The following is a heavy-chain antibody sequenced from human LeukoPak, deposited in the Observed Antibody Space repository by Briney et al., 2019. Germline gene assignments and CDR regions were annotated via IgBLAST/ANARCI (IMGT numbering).Heavy chain of an antibody. CDR3: ARGNYGDSLDS. CDR2: IYPSGST. Sequence: SETLSLTCTVFGGSVSSGSYYWSWIRQPAGKGLEWIGLIYPSGSTIHSPSLKSRVPISSDTSNNQFPLNLNSVTAADPGVYYCARGNYGDSLDSWGQGTLVTVSS. J-gene: IGHJ4*02. V-gene: IGHV4-61*02. D-gene: IGHD4-17*01. CDR1: GGSVSSGSYY.